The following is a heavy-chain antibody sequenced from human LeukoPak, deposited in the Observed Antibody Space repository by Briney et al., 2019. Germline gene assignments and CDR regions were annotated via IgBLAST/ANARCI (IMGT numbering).Heavy chain of an antibody. J-gene: IGHJ4*02. Sequence: SQTLSLTFAISGDSVSSNSAAWNWIRQSPSRGLEWLGSTYYRSKWYNDYAVSVKSRITINPNTSKNQFSLQLNSVTPEDTAVYYCARAGWLVRGGDFDYWGQGTLVTVSS. CDR3: ARAGWLVRGGDFDY. CDR2: TYYRSKWYN. V-gene: IGHV6-1*01. CDR1: GDSVSSNSAA. D-gene: IGHD6-19*01.